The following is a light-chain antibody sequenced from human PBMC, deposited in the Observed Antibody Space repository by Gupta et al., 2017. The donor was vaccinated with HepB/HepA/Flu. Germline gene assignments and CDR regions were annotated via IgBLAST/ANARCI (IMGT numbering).Light chain of an antibody. CDR3: RSEARRDNLV. V-gene: IGLV3-25*03. Sequence: SYELTQPPSLSVSPGQPARVTCAGDAWRNQYGCWYQQTPGQAPWMVIYRDSERPSGIPDRFSGYTSGNTATLTVIGVQAEDEADYYCRSEARRDNLVFGGGTKLTVL. CDR1: AWRNQY. CDR2: RDS. J-gene: IGLJ3*02.